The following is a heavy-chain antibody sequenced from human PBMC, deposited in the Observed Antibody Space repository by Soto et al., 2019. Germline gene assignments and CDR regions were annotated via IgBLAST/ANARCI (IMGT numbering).Heavy chain of an antibody. CDR1: GYSISSGYY. V-gene: IGHV4-38-2*01. D-gene: IGHD6-13*01. Sequence: SETLSLTCAVSGYSISSGYYWGWIRQPPGKGLEWIGSIYHSGSTYYNPSLKSRVTTSVDTSKNQFSLKLSSVTAADTAVYYCARAIAAADGNWFDPWGQGTLVTVSS. J-gene: IGHJ5*02. CDR3: ARAIAAADGNWFDP. CDR2: IYHSGST.